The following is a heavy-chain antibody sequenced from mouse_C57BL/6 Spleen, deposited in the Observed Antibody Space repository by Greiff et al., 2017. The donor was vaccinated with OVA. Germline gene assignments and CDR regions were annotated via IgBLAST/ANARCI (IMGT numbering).Heavy chain of an antibody. J-gene: IGHJ4*01. Sequence: EVKLVESGGGLVKPGGSLKLSCAASGFTFSDYGLHWVRQAPETGLEWVAYISSGSSTIYYADTVKGRFTISRDNAKNTLFLQMTRLRSEDTAMYYCANDSEDAMDYWGQGTSVTVSS. CDR3: ANDSEDAMDY. CDR1: GFTFSDYG. V-gene: IGHV5-17*01. CDR2: ISSGSSTI. D-gene: IGHD2-12*01.